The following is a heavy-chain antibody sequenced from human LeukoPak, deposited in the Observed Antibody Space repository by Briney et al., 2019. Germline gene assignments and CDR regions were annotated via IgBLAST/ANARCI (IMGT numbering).Heavy chain of an antibody. CDR3: ASLKDYYYGMDV. V-gene: IGHV3-21*01. Sequence: GGSLRLSCAASGFTFSSYSMNWVRQAPGKGLEWVSSISSSSSYIYYADLVKGRFTISRDNAKNSLYLQMNSLRAEDTAVYYCASLKDYYYGMDVWGQGTTVTVSS. CDR2: ISSSSSYI. CDR1: GFTFSSYS. J-gene: IGHJ6*02.